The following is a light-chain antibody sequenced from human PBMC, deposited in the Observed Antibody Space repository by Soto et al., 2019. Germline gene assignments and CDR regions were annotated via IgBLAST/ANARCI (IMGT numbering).Light chain of an antibody. J-gene: IGKJ3*01. CDR2: DAS. Sequence: EIVLTQSPATLSLSPGERATLSCRASQSVNSYLAWYQQKPGQAPRLLIYDASNRATGIPARFSGSGSGTDFTLTISSLEPEDFAVSYCQQRSSWPPFTFGPGTKVDIK. CDR3: QQRSSWPPFT. CDR1: QSVNSY. V-gene: IGKV3-11*01.